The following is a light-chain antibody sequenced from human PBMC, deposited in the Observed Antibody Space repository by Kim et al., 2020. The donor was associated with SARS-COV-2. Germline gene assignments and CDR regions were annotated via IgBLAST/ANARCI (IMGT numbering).Light chain of an antibody. V-gene: IGKV1-5*01. J-gene: IGKJ1*01. CDR2: GAS. CDR3: QQYNSYPWT. Sequence: AAVGDRVTITCPASQSISSWLAWYQQNPGKAPKLLIYGASSLASGVPSMFSGSGSGTEFTLTISSLQPDDFAAYYCQQYNSYPWTFGQGTKVDIK. CDR1: QSISSW.